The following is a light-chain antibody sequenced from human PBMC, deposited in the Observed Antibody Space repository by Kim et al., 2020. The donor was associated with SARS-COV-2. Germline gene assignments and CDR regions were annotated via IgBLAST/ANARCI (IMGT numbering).Light chain of an antibody. CDR3: FSHTNTDTGV. V-gene: IGLV2-14*03. J-gene: IGLJ3*02. Sequence: YDYVSWYQQHPEKAPKVIIYGVTKRPSGVSDRFSGSKSGNTASLTISGLQAEDEADYYCFSHTNTDTGVFGGGTQLTVL. CDR1: YDY. CDR2: GVT.